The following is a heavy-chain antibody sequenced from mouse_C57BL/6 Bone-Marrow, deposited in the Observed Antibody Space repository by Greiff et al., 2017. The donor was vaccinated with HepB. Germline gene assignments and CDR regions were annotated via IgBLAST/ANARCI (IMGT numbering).Heavy chain of an antibody. CDR3: AIYGSSSWFAY. V-gene: IGHV14-2*01. D-gene: IGHD1-1*01. CDR2: IDPEDGET. Sequence: VQLQQSGAELVKPGASVKLSCTASGFNIKDYYMHWVKQRTEQGLEWIGRIDPEDGETKYAQKFQGKATITADTSSNTAYLQLSSLTSEDAAVYYWAIYGSSSWFAYWGQGTLVTVSA. J-gene: IGHJ3*01. CDR1: GFNIKDYY.